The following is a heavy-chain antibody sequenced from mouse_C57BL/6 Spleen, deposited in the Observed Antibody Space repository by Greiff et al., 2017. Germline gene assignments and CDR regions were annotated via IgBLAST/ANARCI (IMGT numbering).Heavy chain of an antibody. V-gene: IGHV1-64*01. J-gene: IGHJ2*01. CDR1: GYTFTSYW. CDR2: IHPNSGST. CDR3: APGNYRPDY. D-gene: IGHD2-14*01. Sequence: VQLQESGAELVKPGASVKLSCKASGYTFTSYWMNWVKQRHGQGLEWIGMIHPNSGSTNYNEKFKSKATLTVDKSSSTAYMQLSSLTSEDSAVYYCAPGNYRPDYGGQGTTLTVSA.